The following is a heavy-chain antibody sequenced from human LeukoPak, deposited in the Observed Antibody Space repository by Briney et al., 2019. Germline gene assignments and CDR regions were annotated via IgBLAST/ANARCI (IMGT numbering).Heavy chain of an antibody. D-gene: IGHD5-12*01. CDR2: INHSGST. J-gene: IGHJ4*02. CDR3: ARGRRLRLRSEYYFDY. CDR1: GGSFSGYY. Sequence: SETLSLTCAVYGGSFSGYYWSWIRQPPGKGLEWIGEINHSGSTNYNPSLKSRVTISVDTSKNQFSLKLSSVTAADTAVYYCARGRRLRLRSEYYFDYWGQGTLVTVSS. V-gene: IGHV4-34*01.